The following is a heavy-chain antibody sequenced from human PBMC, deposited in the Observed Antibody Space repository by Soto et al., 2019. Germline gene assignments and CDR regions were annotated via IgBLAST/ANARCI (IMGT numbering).Heavy chain of an antibody. J-gene: IGHJ5*02. V-gene: IGHV3-7*01. CDR1: GFTFSSYW. Sequence: EVQLVESGGGLVQPGGSLRLSCAASGFTFSSYWMSWVRQAPGKGLEWVANIKQDGSEKYYVDSVKGRFTISRDNAKNSLYLQMHSLRAEDTAVYYCARAIAPGWFDPWGQGTLVTVSS. D-gene: IGHD2-21*01. CDR3: ARAIAPGWFDP. CDR2: IKQDGSEK.